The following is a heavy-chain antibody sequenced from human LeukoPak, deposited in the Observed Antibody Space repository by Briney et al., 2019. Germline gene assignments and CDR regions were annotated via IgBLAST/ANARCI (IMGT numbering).Heavy chain of an antibody. D-gene: IGHD6-13*01. Sequence: SVKVSCKASGGTFSSYAISWVRQAPGQGLEWMGRIIPILGIANYAQKFQGRVTITADKSTSTAYMELSSLRSEDTAVYYCAKDRWAAAAHFDYWGQGTLVTVSS. V-gene: IGHV1-69*04. J-gene: IGHJ4*02. CDR1: GGTFSSYA. CDR3: AKDRWAAAAHFDY. CDR2: IIPILGIA.